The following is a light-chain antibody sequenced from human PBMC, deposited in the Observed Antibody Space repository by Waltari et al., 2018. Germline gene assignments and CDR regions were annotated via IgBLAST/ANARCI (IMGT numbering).Light chain of an antibody. J-gene: IGLJ1*01. CDR3: FSYAGRFSFV. CDR2: EVT. V-gene: IGLV2-23*02. CDR1: ANDVGHYNL. Sequence: QSALTQPAPVSGSPGQSITISCAGTANDVGHYNLVSCYQQHPGKAPKLIIYEVTKRPSGVSNRFSASKSGIAASLTISGLQAEDEAEYYCFSYAGRFSFVFGTGTQVTV.